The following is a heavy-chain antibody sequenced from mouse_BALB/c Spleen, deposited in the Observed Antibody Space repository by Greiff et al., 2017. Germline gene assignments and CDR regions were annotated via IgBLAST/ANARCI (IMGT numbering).Heavy chain of an antibody. V-gene: IGHV1S81*02. CDR2: INPSNGGT. CDR3: TRMARATFWFAY. D-gene: IGHD3-1*01. CDR1: GYTFTSYY. Sequence: QVQLKQPGAELVKPGASVKLSCKASGYTFTSYYMYWVKQRPGQGLEWIGGINPSNGGTNFNEKFKSKATLTVDKSSSTAYMQLSSLTSEDSAVYYCTRMARATFWFAYWGQGTLVTVSA. J-gene: IGHJ3*01.